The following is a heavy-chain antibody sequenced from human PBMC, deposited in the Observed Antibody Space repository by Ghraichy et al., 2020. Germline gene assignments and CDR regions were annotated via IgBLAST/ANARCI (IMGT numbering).Heavy chain of an antibody. CDR1: GYTLTELS. J-gene: IGHJ4*02. Sequence: ASVKVSCKVSGYTLTELSMHWVRQAPGKGLEWMGGFDPEDGETIYAQKFQGRVTMTEDTSTDTAYMELSSLRSEDTAVYYCATASSSLLLWDLGEAFDYWGQGTLVTVSS. D-gene: IGHD3-10*01. CDR2: FDPEDGET. V-gene: IGHV1-24*01. CDR3: ATASSSLLLWDLGEAFDY.